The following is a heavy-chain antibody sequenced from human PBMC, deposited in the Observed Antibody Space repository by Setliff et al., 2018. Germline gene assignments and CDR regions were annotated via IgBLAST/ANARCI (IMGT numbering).Heavy chain of an antibody. J-gene: IGHJ5*02. CDR3: ARAAKYDSSGYYGFWFDP. Sequence: SETLSLTCTVSGGYIRSFHWSWIRQSPGKGLEWIGYIYYSGTTNYNPSLKSRVTISRDTSKNQLSLELTSVTAADTAVYYCARAAKYDSSGYYGFWFDPWGQGTLVTVSS. V-gene: IGHV4-59*08. D-gene: IGHD3-22*01. CDR2: IYYSGTT. CDR1: GGYIRSFH.